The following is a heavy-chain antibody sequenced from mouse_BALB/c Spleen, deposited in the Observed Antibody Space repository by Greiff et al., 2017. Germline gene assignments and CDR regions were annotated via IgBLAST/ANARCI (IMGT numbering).Heavy chain of an antibody. J-gene: IGHJ4*01. D-gene: IGHD2-4*01. CDR3: ARSVGLRLYYAMDY. CDR2: ISYSGST. V-gene: IGHV3-8*02. Sequence: EVKLQESGPSLVKPSQTLSLTCSVTGDSITSGYWNWIRKFPGNKLEYMGYISYSGSTYYNPSLKSRISITRDTSKNQYYLQLNSVTTEDTATYYCARSVGLRLYYAMDYWGQGTSVTVSS. CDR1: GDSITSGY.